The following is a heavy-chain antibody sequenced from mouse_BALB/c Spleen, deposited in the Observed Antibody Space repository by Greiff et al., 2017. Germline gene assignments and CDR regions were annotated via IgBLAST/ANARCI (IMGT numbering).Heavy chain of an antibody. J-gene: IGHJ4*01. CDR1: GDSITSGY. CDR3: ARGGRYDDYYAMDY. Sequence: EVKLVESGPSLVKPSQTLSLTCSVTGDSITSGYWNWIRKFPGNKLEYMGYISYSGSTYYNPSLKSRISITRDTSKNQYYLQLNSVTTEDTATYYCARGGRYDDYYAMDYWGQGTSVTVSS. V-gene: IGHV3-8*02. CDR2: ISYSGST. D-gene: IGHD2-14*01.